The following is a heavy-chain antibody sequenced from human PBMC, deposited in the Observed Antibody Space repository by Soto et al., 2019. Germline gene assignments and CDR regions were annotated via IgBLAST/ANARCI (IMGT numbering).Heavy chain of an antibody. CDR1: GFTFSDYW. D-gene: IGHD2-21*02. CDR2: ITSNGAGT. CDR3: VRELASCGGDCLHY. Sequence: EVQLVESGGGLAQPGGSLRLSCAASGFTFSDYWMHWVRQAPGKGLVWVSRITSNGAGTNYADSVKGRFTISRDNAKNTLYRQMNSLRAEDTAVYYCVRELASCGGDCLHYWGQGTVVTVSS. J-gene: IGHJ4*02. V-gene: IGHV3-74*01.